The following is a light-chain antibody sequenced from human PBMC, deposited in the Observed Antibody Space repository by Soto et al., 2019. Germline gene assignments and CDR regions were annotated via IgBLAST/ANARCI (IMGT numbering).Light chain of an antibody. CDR3: QQYNNWPPFT. Sequence: DIVMTQSPATLSVSLGERATLSCRASQTISSNLAWYQQKPGQTPRLLLYGASTRAAGIPARFSGSGSGTDFTLTITSLQSEDFAVYYCQQYNNWPPFTFGPGTKVDI. CDR2: GAS. J-gene: IGKJ3*01. V-gene: IGKV3-15*01. CDR1: QTISSN.